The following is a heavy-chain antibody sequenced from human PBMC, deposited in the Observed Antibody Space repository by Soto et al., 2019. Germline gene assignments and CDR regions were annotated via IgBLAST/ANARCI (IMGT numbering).Heavy chain of an antibody. J-gene: IGHJ6*03. CDR1: GGSISSSSYY. CDR2: IYYSGST. Sequence: SETLSLTCTVSGGSISSSSYYWGWIRQPPGKGLEWIGSIYYSGSTYYNPSLKSRVTISVDTSKNQFSLKLSSVTAADTAVYYCARQRDFGVVNRGYYYYYMDVWGKGTTVTVSS. V-gene: IGHV4-39*01. D-gene: IGHD3-3*01. CDR3: ARQRDFGVVNRGYYYYYMDV.